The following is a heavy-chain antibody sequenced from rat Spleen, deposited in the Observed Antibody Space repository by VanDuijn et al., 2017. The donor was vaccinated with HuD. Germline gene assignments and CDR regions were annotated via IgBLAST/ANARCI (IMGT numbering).Heavy chain of an antibody. CDR1: GLSFSNYD. Sequence: EVQLVESGGGLVQPGRSLKLSCAASGLSFSNYDMAWVRQAPTKGLEWVASISPSGGTTYYRDSVKGRFTISRDNAKSTLYLQMDSLRSEDTASYYCARQEYNKYYFDYWGQGVMVTVSS. CDR3: ARQEYNKYYFDY. V-gene: IGHV5-25*01. J-gene: IGHJ2*01. D-gene: IGHD1-10*01. CDR2: ISPSGGTT.